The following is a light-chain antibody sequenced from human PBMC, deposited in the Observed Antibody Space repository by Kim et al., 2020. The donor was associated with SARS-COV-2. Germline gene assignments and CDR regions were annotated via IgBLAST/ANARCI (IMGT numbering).Light chain of an antibody. CDR2: GNS. J-gene: IGLJ2*01. CDR3: QSYDSSLSGSMV. CDR1: SSDIGARYD. Sequence: VTIACTGSSSDIGARYDVHWYQQLPGTAPKLLIYGNSNRPTGVPDRFSGSKSGPSASLAITGLQAEDEADYYCQSYDSSLSGSMVFGGGTQLTVL. V-gene: IGLV1-40*01.